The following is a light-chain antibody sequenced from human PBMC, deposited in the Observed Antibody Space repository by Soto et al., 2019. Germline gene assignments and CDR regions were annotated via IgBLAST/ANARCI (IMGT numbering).Light chain of an antibody. CDR3: GPPNNFYWT. CDR2: AAS. J-gene: IGKJ1*01. CDR1: QSISSY. V-gene: IGKV1-39*01. Sequence: DVKMTQSPSSLSAYVGDRVTITWRASQSISSYLNWYQQKPGKAPKLLIYAASSLQSGVPSRFSGSGYGTDFTMSVGSLSPEHSSTCYSGPPNNFYWTFGRGTKVDIK.